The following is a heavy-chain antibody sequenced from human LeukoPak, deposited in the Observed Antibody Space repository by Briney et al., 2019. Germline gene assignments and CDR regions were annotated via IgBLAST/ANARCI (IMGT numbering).Heavy chain of an antibody. V-gene: IGHV4-59*08. CDR3: ARLRILWWAFDI. D-gene: IGHD2-21*01. J-gene: IGHJ3*02. Sequence: SETLSLTRTVSGGSINNYYWTWIRQPPGKGLEWIGYIFYSGSTNYNPSLKSRVNISVDTSKNQFSLKLRSVTAADTAVYYCARLRILWWAFDIWGQGTMVTVSS. CDR2: IFYSGST. CDR1: GGSINNYY.